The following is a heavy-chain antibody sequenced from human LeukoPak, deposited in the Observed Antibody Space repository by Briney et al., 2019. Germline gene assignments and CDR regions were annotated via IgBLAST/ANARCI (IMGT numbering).Heavy chain of an antibody. CDR1: EYSFTTHW. J-gene: IGHJ4*02. Sequence: AGESLKISCKDFEYSFTTHWIGWLRQLPGKGLEWMGIIYPGDSETRYSPSFQGQVTISADKSISTAYLQWSSLKASDTAMYCCATTGPQNGDYFHWGQGTLVTVSS. V-gene: IGHV5-51*01. D-gene: IGHD4-17*01. CDR3: ATTGPQNGDYFH. CDR2: IYPGDSET.